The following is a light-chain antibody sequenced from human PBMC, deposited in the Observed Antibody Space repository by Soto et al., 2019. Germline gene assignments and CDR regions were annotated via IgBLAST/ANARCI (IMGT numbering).Light chain of an antibody. CDR1: RSDVGGYNY. CDR3: SSYTISSTLV. V-gene: IGLV2-14*01. J-gene: IGLJ2*01. Sequence: QSALTQPASVSGSPGQSITISCTGTRSDVGGYNYVSWYQQHPGKAPKLMIYEVSNRPSGVSNRFSGSKSGNTASLTISGLQAEDEADYYCSSYTISSTLVFGGGTKVTVL. CDR2: EVS.